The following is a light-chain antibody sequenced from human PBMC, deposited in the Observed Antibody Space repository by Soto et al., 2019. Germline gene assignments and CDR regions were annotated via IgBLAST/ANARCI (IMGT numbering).Light chain of an antibody. V-gene: IGLV1-40*01. J-gene: IGLJ2*01. CDR2: VNI. CDR1: SSSIGAGYD. Sequence: QSVLTQPPSVSGAPGQRVTISCTGSSSSIGAGYDVHWYQQLPGTAPKLLIYVNINRPSGVPDRFSGSKSGTSASLAITGLQAEDEADYYCQSYDSSLSVVFGGGTKVTVL. CDR3: QSYDSSLSVV.